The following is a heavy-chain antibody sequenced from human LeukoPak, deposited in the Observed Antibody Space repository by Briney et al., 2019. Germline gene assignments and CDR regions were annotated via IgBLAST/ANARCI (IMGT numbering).Heavy chain of an antibody. CDR1: GGSFSGYY. CDR3: ARELGYCSGGSCYGGVFEY. J-gene: IGHJ4*02. CDR2: INRGGST. V-gene: IGHV4-34*01. Sequence: PSETLSLTCAVYGGSFSGYYWSWIRQPPGKGLEWIGEINRGGSTTYNPSLKSRLTMSVDMSNNQFSLKLSSVTAADTAVYYCARELGYCSGGSCYGGVFEYWGQGTLVTVSS. D-gene: IGHD2-15*01.